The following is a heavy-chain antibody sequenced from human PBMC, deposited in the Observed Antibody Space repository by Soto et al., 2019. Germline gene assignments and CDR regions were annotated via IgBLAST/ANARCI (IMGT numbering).Heavy chain of an antibody. Sequence: ASVNVSCQASGYTFTSYGIIGVGQAPGQGLEWMGWITAYNGNTNYAQKLQGSVTMTTVTSTSTAYMELRSLRSDDTAVYYCARSGGGSCDGCYYYYGMDVWGQGTTVTVSS. J-gene: IGHJ6*02. D-gene: IGHD2-15*01. CDR1: GYTFTSYG. V-gene: IGHV1-18*04. CDR3: ARSGGGSCDGCYYYYGMDV. CDR2: ITAYNGNT.